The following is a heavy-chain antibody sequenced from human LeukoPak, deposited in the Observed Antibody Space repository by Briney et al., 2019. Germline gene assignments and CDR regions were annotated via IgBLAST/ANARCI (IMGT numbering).Heavy chain of an antibody. D-gene: IGHD5-12*01. CDR1: GFSLSIYD. J-gene: IGHJ4*01. CDR2: TGLSSSYI. Sequence: GGSLRLSCAASGFSLSIYDMVWVRQAPGKGLEWIASTGLSSSYIGYADSVKGRFTISRDKARNSLYLQMNSLRVEDTAMYYCARDHRYAFDNWGHGTLVTVSS. CDR3: ARDHRYAFDN. V-gene: IGHV3-21*01.